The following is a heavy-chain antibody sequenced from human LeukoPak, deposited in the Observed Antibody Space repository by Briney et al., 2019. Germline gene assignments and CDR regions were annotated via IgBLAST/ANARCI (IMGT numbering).Heavy chain of an antibody. CDR3: ARGRPEWLRATDLFDY. Sequence: ASVKVSCKASGYTFTSYGISWVRQAPGQGLEWMGWISAYNGNTNYAQKLQGRVTMTTDTSTSTAYMELRSLRSDDTAVYYCARGRPEWLRATDLFDYWGQGTLVTVSS. CDR1: GYTFTSYG. V-gene: IGHV1-18*01. J-gene: IGHJ4*02. CDR2: ISAYNGNT. D-gene: IGHD5-12*01.